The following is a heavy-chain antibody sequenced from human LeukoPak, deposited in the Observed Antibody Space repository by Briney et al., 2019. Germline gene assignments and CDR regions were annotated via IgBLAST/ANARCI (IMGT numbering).Heavy chain of an antibody. CDR3: ARVESWESNISNYLDY. V-gene: IGHV1-69*13. J-gene: IGHJ4*02. Sequence: GASVKVSCKASGYTFTSYGISWVRQAPGQGLEWMGGIIPIFGTANYAQKFQGRVTITADESTSTAYMELSSLRSEDTAVYYCARVESWESNISNYLDYWGQGTLVTVSS. CDR2: IIPIFGTA. D-gene: IGHD3-10*01. CDR1: GYTFTSYG.